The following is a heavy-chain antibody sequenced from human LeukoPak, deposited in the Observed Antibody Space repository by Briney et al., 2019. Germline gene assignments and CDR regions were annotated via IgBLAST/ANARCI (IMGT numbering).Heavy chain of an antibody. D-gene: IGHD5-12*01. Sequence: GRSLRLSCAASGFTFSSYGMHWVRQAPGKGLEWVAVIWYDGSNKYYADSVKGRFTISRDNSKNTLYLQMNSLRAEDTAVYYCARDQGYGYYYYYGMDVWGQGTTVTVSS. CDR3: ARDQGYGYYYYYGMDV. CDR2: IWYDGSNK. J-gene: IGHJ6*02. CDR1: GFTFSSYG. V-gene: IGHV3-33*01.